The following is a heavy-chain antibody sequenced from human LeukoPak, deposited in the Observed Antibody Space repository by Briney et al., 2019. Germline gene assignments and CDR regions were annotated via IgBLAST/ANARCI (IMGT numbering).Heavy chain of an antibody. Sequence: GGSLRLSCAASGFRFSSHWMSWVRQAPGKGLEWVSVIYSGGSTYYADSVKGRFTISRDNSKNTLYLQMNSLRAEDTAVYYCASYGGNSQYWGQGTLVTVSS. CDR2: IYSGGST. CDR3: ASYGGNSQY. CDR1: GFRFSSHW. J-gene: IGHJ4*02. D-gene: IGHD4-23*01. V-gene: IGHV3-66*02.